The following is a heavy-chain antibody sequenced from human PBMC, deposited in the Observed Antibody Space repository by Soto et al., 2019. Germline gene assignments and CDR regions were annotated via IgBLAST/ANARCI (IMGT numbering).Heavy chain of an antibody. D-gene: IGHD6-13*01. CDR1: GGSISSSNW. V-gene: IGHV4-4*02. Sequence: SETLSVTCAVSGGSISSSNWWSWVRQPPGKGLEWIGEIYHSGSTNYNPSLKSRVTISVDKSKNQFSLKLSSVTAADTAVYYCARDHLYSSSWYGRPFEIWGRGTMVTVSS. CDR2: IYHSGST. CDR3: ARDHLYSSSWYGRPFEI. J-gene: IGHJ3*02.